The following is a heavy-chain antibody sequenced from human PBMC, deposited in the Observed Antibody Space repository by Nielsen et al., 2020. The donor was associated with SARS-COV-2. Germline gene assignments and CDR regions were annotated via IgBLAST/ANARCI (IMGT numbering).Heavy chain of an antibody. J-gene: IGHJ4*02. D-gene: IGHD6-13*01. CDR3: ARHRDSSSWYGHDFDY. V-gene: IGHV4-59*08. CDR2: IYYSGST. CDR1: GGSISSYY. Sequence: SETLSLTCTVSGGSISSYYWSWIRQPPGKGLEWIGYIYYSGSTNYNPSPKSRVTISVDTSKNQFSLKLSSVTAADTAVYYCARHRDSSSWYGHDFDYWGQGTLVTVSS.